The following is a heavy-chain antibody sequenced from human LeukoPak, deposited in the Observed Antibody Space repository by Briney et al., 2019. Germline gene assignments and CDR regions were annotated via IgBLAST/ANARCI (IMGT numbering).Heavy chain of an antibody. J-gene: IGHJ4*02. CDR1: GFTVSSNY. CDR2: IYSGGST. V-gene: IGHV3-53*01. Sequence: GGSLRLSCAASGFTVSSNYMSWVRQAPGKGLEWVSVIYSGGSTYYADSVKGRFTISRDNSKNTPYLQMNSLRAEDTAVYYCARENTMVRAFDYWGQGTLVTVSS. CDR3: ARENTMVRAFDY. D-gene: IGHD3-10*01.